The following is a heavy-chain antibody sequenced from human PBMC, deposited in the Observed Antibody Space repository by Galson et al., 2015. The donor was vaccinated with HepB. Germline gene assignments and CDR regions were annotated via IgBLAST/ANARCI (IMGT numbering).Heavy chain of an antibody. V-gene: IGHV3-15*07. CDR3: TTESWGIHY. CDR1: GFTFSNAW. D-gene: IGHD3-16*01. J-gene: IGHJ4*02. Sequence: SLRLSCAASGFTFSNAWMNWVRQTPGKGLEWVGRIKSQTDGGTTDYAAPVKGRFTILRDDSKNTLYLQMNDLKTEDTAVYYCTTESWGIHYWGQGTLVTVSS. CDR2: IKSQTDGGTT.